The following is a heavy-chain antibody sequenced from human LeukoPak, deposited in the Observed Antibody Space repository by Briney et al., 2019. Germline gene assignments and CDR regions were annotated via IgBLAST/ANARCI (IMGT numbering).Heavy chain of an antibody. V-gene: IGHV1-18*01. J-gene: IGHJ5*02. Sequence: AASVKVSCKASGYTFTSYGISWVRQAPGQGLERMGWISVYNGNTNYAQKLQGRVTMTTDTSTSTAYMELRSLRSDDTAVYYCARVAVDDFWSGYFWGVWFDPWGQGTLVTVSS. D-gene: IGHD3-3*01. CDR1: GYTFTSYG. CDR3: ARVAVDDFWSGYFWGVWFDP. CDR2: ISVYNGNT.